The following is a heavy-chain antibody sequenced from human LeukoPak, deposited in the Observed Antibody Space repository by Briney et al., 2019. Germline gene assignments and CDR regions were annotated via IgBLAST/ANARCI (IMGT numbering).Heavy chain of an antibody. CDR3: VKTMMTFGGVIRTDAFDI. CDR2: INNNGGST. V-gene: IGHV3-64D*06. J-gene: IGHJ3*02. Sequence: GGSLRLSCVASGFTFSSYWMHWVRQAPGKGLEYVSGINNNGGSTYYSDSVKARLTISRDNSKNTLFLQMASLRAEDTAVYYCVKTMMTFGGVIRTDAFDIWGQGTMVTVSS. D-gene: IGHD3-16*01. CDR1: GFTFSSYW.